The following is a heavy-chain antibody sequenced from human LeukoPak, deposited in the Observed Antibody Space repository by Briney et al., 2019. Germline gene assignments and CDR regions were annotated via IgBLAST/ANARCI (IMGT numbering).Heavy chain of an antibody. V-gene: IGHV3-21*01. CDR3: ARDGLYGSGSFSVL. Sequence: GGSLRLSCAASGFTFSSYSMNWVRQAPRKGLEWDSSISSSSSYIYYADSVRGRFTISRDNAKNSLYLQMNSLRAEDTAVYYCARDGLYGSGSFSVLWGQGTLVTVSS. CDR2: ISSSSSYI. D-gene: IGHD3-10*01. J-gene: IGHJ4*02. CDR1: GFTFSSYS.